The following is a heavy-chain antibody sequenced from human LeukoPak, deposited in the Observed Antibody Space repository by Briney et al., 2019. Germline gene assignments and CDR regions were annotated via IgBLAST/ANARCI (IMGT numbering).Heavy chain of an antibody. V-gene: IGHV4-59*01. CDR1: GGSISSYY. Sequence: SETLSLTCTVSGGSISSYYWSWIRQPPGKGLEWIGYIYYTGSTNYNPSLKSRVTISVDTSKNQFSLKLSSVTAADTAVYYCARELRYDNSDSGAFWGQGTVATVSS. CDR3: ARELRYDNSDSGAF. J-gene: IGHJ3*01. CDR2: IYYTGST. D-gene: IGHD3-22*01.